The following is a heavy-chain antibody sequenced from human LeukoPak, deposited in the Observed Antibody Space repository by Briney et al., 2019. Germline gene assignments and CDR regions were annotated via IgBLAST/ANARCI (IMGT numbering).Heavy chain of an antibody. D-gene: IGHD6-19*01. CDR1: GYTFTSYG. J-gene: IGHJ3*02. CDR3: ASGAAVAGSDAFDI. V-gene: IGHV1-18*01. Sequence: ASVSVSCKASGYTFTSYGISWVRQAPGQGLEWMGWISAYNGNTNYAQKLQGRVTMTTDTSTSTAYMELRSLRSDDTAVYYCASGAAVAGSDAFDIWGQGTMVTVSS. CDR2: ISAYNGNT.